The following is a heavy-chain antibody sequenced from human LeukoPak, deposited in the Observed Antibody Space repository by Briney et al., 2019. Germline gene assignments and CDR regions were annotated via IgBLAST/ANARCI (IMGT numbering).Heavy chain of an antibody. D-gene: IGHD2/OR15-2a*01. Sequence: SETLSLTCTVSGYSISSGYYWGWIRQPPGKGLEWIGSIYHSGSTYYNPSLKSRVTISVDTSENQFSLKLSSVTAADTAVYYCARGTTYTKSRFDPWGQGTLVTVSS. CDR2: IYHSGST. V-gene: IGHV4-38-2*02. J-gene: IGHJ5*02. CDR1: GYSISSGYY. CDR3: ARGTTYTKSRFDP.